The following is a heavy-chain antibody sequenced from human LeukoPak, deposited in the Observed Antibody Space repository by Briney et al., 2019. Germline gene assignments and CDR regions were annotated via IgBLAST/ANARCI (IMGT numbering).Heavy chain of an antibody. J-gene: IGHJ6*03. Sequence: ASVKVSCKASGYTFTSYYMHWVRQAPGQGLEWMGIINPSGGSTSYAQKFQGRVTMTRDTSTSTVYMELSSLRSDDTAVYYCARDVGYSSSWYGGAYPPYYYMDVWGKGTTVTVSS. D-gene: IGHD6-13*01. CDR1: GYTFTSYY. V-gene: IGHV1-46*01. CDR3: ARDVGYSSSWYGGAYPPYYYMDV. CDR2: INPSGGST.